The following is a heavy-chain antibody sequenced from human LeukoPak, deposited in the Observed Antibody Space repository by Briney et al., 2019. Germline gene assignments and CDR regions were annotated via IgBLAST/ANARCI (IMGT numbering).Heavy chain of an antibody. D-gene: IGHD4-17*01. Sequence: GSLRLSCTSSGFTFSTYAMSWVRQAPGKGLEWVSGIGGTDNNTYYAVSMKGRFTISRDNSKNTLFLQMNSLRAEDTAVYYCGKVGKTTLTTYYFDYWGQGTLVTVSS. V-gene: IGHV3-23*01. CDR1: GFTFSTYA. CDR3: GKVGKTTLTTYYFDY. CDR2: IGGTDNNT. J-gene: IGHJ4*02.